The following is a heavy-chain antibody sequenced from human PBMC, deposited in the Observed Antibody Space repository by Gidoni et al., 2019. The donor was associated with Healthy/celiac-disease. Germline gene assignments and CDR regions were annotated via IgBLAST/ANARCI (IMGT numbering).Heavy chain of an antibody. D-gene: IGHD3-16*01. V-gene: IGHV1-69*01. Sequence: QVQLVQSGAEVKKPGSSVKVSCKASGGTCSSYAISWVRQAPGQGLEGMGGVTPYFCTSNCAQEFQGRVTVTGEEIPGPAYIGLGSLGSEDTAVFYCAGSPGGELYGRYYFYYLLDVWGKGTTVTVSS. J-gene: IGHJ6*03. CDR1: GGTCSSYA. CDR3: AGSPGGELYGRYYFYYLLDV. CDR2: VTPYFCTS.